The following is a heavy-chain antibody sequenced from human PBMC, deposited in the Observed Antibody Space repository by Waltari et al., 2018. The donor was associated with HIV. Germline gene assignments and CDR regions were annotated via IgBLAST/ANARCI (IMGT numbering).Heavy chain of an antibody. CDR1: GGSIRSSNW. CDR3: VKVMTGDYRSSWFDP. Sequence: QVQLQESGPGLGKPSEPLSLTWAGYGGSIRSSNWWTWVRQAPGKGREGIGVMFHSGSTNYSPSLKSRVTISIDKSKNQFYLRLTSVTAADTAVYYCVKVMTGDYRSSWFDPWGQGTLDTVSS. D-gene: IGHD4-17*01. V-gene: IGHV4-4*02. CDR2: MFHSGST. J-gene: IGHJ5*02.